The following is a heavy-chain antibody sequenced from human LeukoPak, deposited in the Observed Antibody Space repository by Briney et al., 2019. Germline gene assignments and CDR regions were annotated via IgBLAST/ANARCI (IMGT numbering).Heavy chain of an antibody. CDR3: ARGGYTSYYYYMDV. CDR2: IYYSGST. D-gene: IGHD5-18*01. J-gene: IGHJ6*03. Sequence: SETLSLTCTVSSGSISSYYWSWIRQPPGKGLEWIGYIYYSGSTNYNPSLKSRVTISVDTSKNQFSLKLSSVTAADTAVYYCARGGYTSYYYYMDVWGEGTTVTVSS. V-gene: IGHV4-59*01. CDR1: SGSISSYY.